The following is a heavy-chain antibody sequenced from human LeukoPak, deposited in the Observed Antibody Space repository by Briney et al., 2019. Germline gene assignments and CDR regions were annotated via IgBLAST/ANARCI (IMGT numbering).Heavy chain of an antibody. CDR1: GFTFSSYW. CDR3: ARTFTYYDFWSGHYYYYYMDV. J-gene: IGHJ6*03. Sequence: GGSLRLSCAASGFTFSSYWMSWVRQAPGKGLEWEANIKQDGSEKYYVDSVKGRFTISRDNAKNSLYLQMNSLRAEDTAVYYCARTFTYYDFWSGHYYYYYMDVWGKGTTVTVSS. CDR2: IKQDGSEK. V-gene: IGHV3-7*01. D-gene: IGHD3-3*01.